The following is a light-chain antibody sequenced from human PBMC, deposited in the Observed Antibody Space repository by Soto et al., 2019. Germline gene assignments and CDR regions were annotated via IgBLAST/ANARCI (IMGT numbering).Light chain of an antibody. J-gene: IGLJ1*01. Sequence: VLTQPPSVSGAPGQRVTVSCTGSSSNIGAGFDVHWYQQLPGTAPKLLIYGNTNRPSGVPDRFSGSKSGTSASLAITGLQAEDEADYYCHSYDSSLSGSYVFGTGTKVTVL. CDR3: HSYDSSLSGSYV. V-gene: IGLV1-40*01. CDR2: GNT. CDR1: SSNIGAGFD.